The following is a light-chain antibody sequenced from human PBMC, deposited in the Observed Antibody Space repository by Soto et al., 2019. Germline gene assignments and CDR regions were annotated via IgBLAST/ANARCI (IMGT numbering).Light chain of an antibody. CDR3: QQYSSSSIT. CDR2: GAS. V-gene: IGKV3-20*01. J-gene: IGKJ5*01. Sequence: EFVLTQSPGTLSLSPGERTTLSCWASQSVSGNYLAWYQHKPGQAPRLLVYGASTRATGIPDRFSGGGSGTDFTLTISRLEPEDFAVYYCQQYSSSSITFGQGTRLEIK. CDR1: QSVSGNY.